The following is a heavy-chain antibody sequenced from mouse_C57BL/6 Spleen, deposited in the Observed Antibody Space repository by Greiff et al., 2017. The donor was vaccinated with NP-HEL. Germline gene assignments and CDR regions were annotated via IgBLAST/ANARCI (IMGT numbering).Heavy chain of an antibody. J-gene: IGHJ3*01. D-gene: IGHD2-4*01. V-gene: IGHV1-54*01. CDR3: ARGYDYIFAY. CDR1: GYAFTNYL. Sequence: QVQLQQSGAELVRPGTSVKVSCKASGYAFTNYLIEWVKQRPGQGLEWIGVINPGSGGTNYNEKFKGKATLTADKSSSTAYMQLSSLTSEDSAVYFCARGYDYIFAYWGQGTLVTVSA. CDR2: INPGSGGT.